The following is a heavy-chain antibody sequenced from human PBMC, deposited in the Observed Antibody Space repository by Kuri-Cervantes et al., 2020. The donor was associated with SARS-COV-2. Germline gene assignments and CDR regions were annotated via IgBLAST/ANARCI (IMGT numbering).Heavy chain of an antibody. CDR2: IHPNDGAT. CDR1: GYTFTAYY. D-gene: IGHD3-22*01. J-gene: IGHJ4*02. Sequence: ASVKVSCKTSGYTFTAYYVHWVRQAPGQGLEWMGRIHPNDGATNSAQKFQGRVTMTRDTSISTAYMELSRLRSDDTAVYYCARSYFYDSSGYVMDYWGQGTQVTVSS. V-gene: IGHV1-2*06. CDR3: ARSYFYDSSGYVMDY.